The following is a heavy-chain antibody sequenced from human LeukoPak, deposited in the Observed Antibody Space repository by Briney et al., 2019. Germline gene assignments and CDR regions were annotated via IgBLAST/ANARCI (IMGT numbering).Heavy chain of an antibody. CDR1: GYSFTSYW. CDR3: ARRGEAMGPFDY. V-gene: IGHV5-51*01. CDR2: IYPGDSDT. D-gene: IGHD5-18*01. Sequence: GESLKISCKDSGYSFTSYWIGWVRQMPGKGLEWMGIIYPGDSDTRYSPSFQGQVTISADKSINTAYLQWSSLKASDTAIYYCARRGEAMGPFDYWGQGTLVTFSS. J-gene: IGHJ4*02.